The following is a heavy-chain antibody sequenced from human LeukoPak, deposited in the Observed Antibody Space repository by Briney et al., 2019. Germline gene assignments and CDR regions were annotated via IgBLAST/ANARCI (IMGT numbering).Heavy chain of an antibody. CDR1: GGSISSNH. CDR2: IYATGST. V-gene: IGHV4-4*07. CDR3: ARRTVTTRRFDY. J-gene: IGHJ4*02. D-gene: IGHD4-11*01. Sequence: SETLSLTCTVFGGSISSNHWTWIRQPAGKGLEWIGRIYATGSTNYNPSLKSRVTMSVDTSKNQFSLRLSSVTAADTAVYYCARRTVTTRRFDYWGQGTLVTVSS.